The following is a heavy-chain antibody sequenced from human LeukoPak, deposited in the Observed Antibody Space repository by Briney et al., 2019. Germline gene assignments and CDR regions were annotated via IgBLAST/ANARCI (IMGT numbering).Heavy chain of an antibody. Sequence: SETLSLTCAVYGGSFSGYYWSWIRQPPGKGLEWIGEINHSGSTNYNPSLKSRVTISVDTSKNQFSLKLSSVTAADTAVYYCARVKNTWIQPFGYWGQGTLVTVSS. J-gene: IGHJ4*02. V-gene: IGHV4-34*01. CDR3: ARVKNTWIQPFGY. D-gene: IGHD5-18*01. CDR2: INHSGST. CDR1: GGSFSGYY.